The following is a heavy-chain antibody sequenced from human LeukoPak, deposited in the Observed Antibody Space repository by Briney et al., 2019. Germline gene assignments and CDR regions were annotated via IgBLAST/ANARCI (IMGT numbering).Heavy chain of an antibody. V-gene: IGHV1-8*01. D-gene: IGHD2-8*01. CDR3: ASTRYCTNGVCYDHDAFDI. CDR1: GYTFTSYD. CDR2: MNPNSGNT. J-gene: IGHJ3*02. Sequence: GASVKVSCKASGYTFTSYDINWVRQATGQGLEWMGWMNPNSGNTGYAQKFQGRVTMTRNTSISTAYMELSSLRSEDTAVYYCASTRYCTNGVCYDHDAFDIWGQGTMVTVS.